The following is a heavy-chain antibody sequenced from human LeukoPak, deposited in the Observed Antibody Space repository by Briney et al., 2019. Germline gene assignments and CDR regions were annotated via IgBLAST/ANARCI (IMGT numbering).Heavy chain of an antibody. CDR2: IYYSGST. CDR3: ARLRDPVAWFDP. V-gene: IGHV4-59*08. Sequence: SETLSLTCTVSGGSISSYYWSWIRQPPGKGLEWIGYIYYSGSTNYNPSLKSRVTISVDTSKNQFSLKLSSVTAADTAVYYCARLRDPVAWFDPWGQGTLVTVSS. J-gene: IGHJ5*02. CDR1: GGSISSYY.